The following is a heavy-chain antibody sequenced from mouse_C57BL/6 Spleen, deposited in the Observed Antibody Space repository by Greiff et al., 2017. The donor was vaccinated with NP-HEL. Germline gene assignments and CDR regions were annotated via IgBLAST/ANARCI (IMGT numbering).Heavy chain of an antibody. CDR2: IDPSDSET. J-gene: IGHJ4*01. Sequence: QVHVKQSGAELVRPGSSVKLSCKASGYTFTSYWMHWVKQRPIQGLEWIGNIDPSDSETHYNQKFKDKATLTVDKSSSTAYMQLSSLTSEDSAVYYCARGIYYYGSSYVDYAMDYWGQGTSVTVSS. CDR3: ARGIYYYGSSYVDYAMDY. D-gene: IGHD1-1*01. CDR1: GYTFTSYW. V-gene: IGHV1-52*01.